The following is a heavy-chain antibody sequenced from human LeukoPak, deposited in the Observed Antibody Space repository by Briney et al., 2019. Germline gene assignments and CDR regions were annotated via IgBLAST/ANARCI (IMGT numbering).Heavy chain of an antibody. D-gene: IGHD1-1*01. V-gene: IGHV3-30*04. CDR1: GFTFSSYA. CDR3: ANDRSKLREFDY. Sequence: GGSLRLSCAASGFTFSSYAMHWVRQAPGKGLEWVAVISYDGSNKYYADSVKGRFTISRDNSKNTLYLQMNSLRAEDTAVYYCANDRSKLREFDYWGQGTLVTVSS. CDR2: ISYDGSNK. J-gene: IGHJ4*02.